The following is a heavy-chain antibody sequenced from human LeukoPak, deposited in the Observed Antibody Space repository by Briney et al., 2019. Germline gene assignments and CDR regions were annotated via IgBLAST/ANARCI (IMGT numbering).Heavy chain of an antibody. Sequence: ASVKVSCKVSGYTLTELSMHWVRQAPGKGLEWMGGFDPEDGETIYAQKFQGRVTMTRDTSTSTVYMELSSLRSEDTAVYYCARVSQLVSGWRSTNFDYWGQGTLVTVSS. D-gene: IGHD6-19*01. CDR2: FDPEDGET. V-gene: IGHV1-24*01. CDR3: ARVSQLVSGWRSTNFDY. J-gene: IGHJ4*02. CDR1: GYTLTELS.